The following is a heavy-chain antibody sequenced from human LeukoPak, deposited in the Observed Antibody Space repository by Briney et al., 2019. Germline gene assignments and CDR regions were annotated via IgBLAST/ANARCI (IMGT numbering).Heavy chain of an antibody. CDR2: INHSGST. D-gene: IGHD1-26*01. CDR1: GGSFSGYY. J-gene: IGHJ1*01. V-gene: IGHV4-34*01. CDR3: ARRWQVLRYFQH. Sequence: SETLSLTCAVYGGSFSGYYWSWIRQPPGKGLEWIGEINHSGSTNYNPSLKSRVTISVDTSKNQFSLKLSSVTAADTAVYYCARRWQVLRYFQHWGQGTLVTVSS.